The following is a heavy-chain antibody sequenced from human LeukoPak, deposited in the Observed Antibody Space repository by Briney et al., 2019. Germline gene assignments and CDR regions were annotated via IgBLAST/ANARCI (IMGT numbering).Heavy chain of an antibody. CDR3: ARGRRTGDRGYYFDY. Sequence: GGSLRLSCAASGFTFSSYWMSWVRQAPGKGLEWVAYIKQDVTEKYYVDSVKGRFSISRDNAKNSLYLQMNNLRAEDTAMYYCARGRRTGDRGYYFDYWGQGTLVTVSS. V-gene: IGHV3-7*01. CDR1: GFTFSSYW. J-gene: IGHJ4*02. CDR2: IKQDVTEK. D-gene: IGHD7-27*01.